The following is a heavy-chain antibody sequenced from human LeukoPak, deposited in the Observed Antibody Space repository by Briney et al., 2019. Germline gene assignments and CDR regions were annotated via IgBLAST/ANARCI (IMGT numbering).Heavy chain of an antibody. CDR1: CFARSSGVG. D-gene: IGHD3-3*01. CDR2: IYWDDDK. V-gene: IGHV2-5*02. J-gene: IGHJ4*02. Sequence: SGPTLVKPTHTHTLTLNFPCFARSSGVGVGWIRQPPGKALEWLALIYWDDDKRYSPSMQKRLTVTKDTSKNEVVFNMTDMDPHDRVSQFCVGRLGRWRPDYWGQGILVTVSS. CDR3: VGRLGRWRPDY.